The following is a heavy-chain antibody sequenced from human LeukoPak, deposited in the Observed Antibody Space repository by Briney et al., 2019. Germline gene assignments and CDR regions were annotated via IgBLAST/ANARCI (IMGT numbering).Heavy chain of an antibody. D-gene: IGHD1-26*01. Sequence: SETLSLTCAVYGGSFSGYYWSWIRQPPGKGLEWIGYIFYSGSTNYNPSLKSRVTISVDTSKNQFSLKLSSVTAADTAVYYCARDRGSYGYWGQGILVTVSS. V-gene: IGHV4-59*01. CDR2: IFYSGST. J-gene: IGHJ4*02. CDR3: ARDRGSYGY. CDR1: GGSFSGYY.